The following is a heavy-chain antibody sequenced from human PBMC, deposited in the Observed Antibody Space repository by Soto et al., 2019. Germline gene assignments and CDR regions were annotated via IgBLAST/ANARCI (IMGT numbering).Heavy chain of an antibody. V-gene: IGHV3-30*18. D-gene: IGHD6-19*01. Sequence: QVQLVESGGGVVQPGRSLRLSCAASGFTFSSYVMQWVRQAPGKGLEWVAVVSNDGSNKDYADSVKGRFTISRDNSKNPLYLQMNSLRAEDTAVYYCAKVLLTYTSGWYHPHFDYWGQGTLVTVSS. CDR1: GFTFSSYV. CDR2: VSNDGSNK. J-gene: IGHJ4*02. CDR3: AKVLLTYTSGWYHPHFDY.